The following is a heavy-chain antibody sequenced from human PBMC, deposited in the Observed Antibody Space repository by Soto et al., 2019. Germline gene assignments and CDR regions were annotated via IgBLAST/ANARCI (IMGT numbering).Heavy chain of an antibody. D-gene: IGHD3-22*01. Sequence: GESLKISCNASGYSFTSYWIGWVRQMSGKGLEWMAIVNPADSDTRYSPSFQGQVTVSADKSISTAYLQWGSLKASDTAMYYCVRPDSSGFYSHWGQGTQVTVYS. J-gene: IGHJ4*02. V-gene: IGHV5-51*01. CDR2: VNPADSDT. CDR3: VRPDSSGFYSH. CDR1: GYSFTSYW.